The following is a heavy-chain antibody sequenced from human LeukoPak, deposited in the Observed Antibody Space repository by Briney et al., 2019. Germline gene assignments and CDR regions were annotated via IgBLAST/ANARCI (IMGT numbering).Heavy chain of an antibody. CDR2: INSDGSST. D-gene: IGHD5-12*01. V-gene: IGHV3-74*01. CDR3: VRSLSGYEPNDH. Sequence: GGSLRLSCAASGFTFSSYWMHWVRQAPGKGLVWVSRINSDGSSTTYADSVKGRFTISRDNAKNTLYLQMNSLRAEDTAVYYCVRSLSGYEPNDHWGQGTLVTVSS. J-gene: IGHJ4*02. CDR1: GFTFSSYW.